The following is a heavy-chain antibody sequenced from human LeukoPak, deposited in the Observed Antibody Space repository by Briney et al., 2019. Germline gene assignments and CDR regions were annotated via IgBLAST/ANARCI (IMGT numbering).Heavy chain of an antibody. V-gene: IGHV3-23*01. D-gene: IGHD3-9*01. CDR3: AKDRGVLTGYYFDS. J-gene: IGHJ4*02. Sequence: PGGSLRLSCSASGFTFSSYAMSWDGQAPGKGLKWVSATSASGGSTYYADSVKGRFTITTDNSKNTLYLQMNSLRAEDTAVYYCAKDRGVLTGYYFDSWGEGTLVTASS. CDR2: TSASGGST. CDR1: GFTFSSYA.